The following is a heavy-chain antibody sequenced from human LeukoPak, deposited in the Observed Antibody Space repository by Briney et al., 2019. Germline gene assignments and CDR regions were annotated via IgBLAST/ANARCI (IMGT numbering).Heavy chain of an antibody. Sequence: GGSLRLSCAASGFTFSSYEMNWVRQAPGKGLEWVSYISSSSSTIYYADSVKGRFTIPRDNAKNSLYLHMNSLKDEDTAVYYCARGALDFDYWGQGTLVTVSS. CDR3: ARGALDFDY. CDR2: ISSSSSTI. CDR1: GFTFSSYE. J-gene: IGHJ4*02. V-gene: IGHV3-48*02.